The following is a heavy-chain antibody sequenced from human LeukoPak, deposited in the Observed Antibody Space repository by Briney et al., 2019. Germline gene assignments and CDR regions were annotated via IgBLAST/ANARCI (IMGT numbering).Heavy chain of an antibody. CDR3: TTDGREDY. CDR2: IKSKTDGGTT. V-gene: IGHV3-15*01. Sequence: GGSLRLSWGASGFIFSDAWVSWVRQAPGKGLEWVGRIKSKTDGGTTDYGAPVEGRFTISRDDSKNTLYLQMNSLKTEDTAVYYCTTDGREDYWGQGTLVTVSS. J-gene: IGHJ4*02. CDR1: GFIFSDAW.